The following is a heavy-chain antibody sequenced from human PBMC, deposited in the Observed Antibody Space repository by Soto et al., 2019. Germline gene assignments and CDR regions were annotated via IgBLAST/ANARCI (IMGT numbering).Heavy chain of an antibody. CDR3: ARDGDVNTGFGKDY. CDR1: GFTFSSYG. D-gene: IGHD3-16*01. CDR2: IWHDGGNK. Sequence: GGSLRLSCAASGFTFSSYGMHWVRQAPGKGLEWVAFIWHDGGNKFYAESVKGRFTISRDNSKSTLYLQMTSLSAEDTAMYYCARDGDVNTGFGKDYWGQGTLVTVSS. J-gene: IGHJ4*02. V-gene: IGHV3-33*01.